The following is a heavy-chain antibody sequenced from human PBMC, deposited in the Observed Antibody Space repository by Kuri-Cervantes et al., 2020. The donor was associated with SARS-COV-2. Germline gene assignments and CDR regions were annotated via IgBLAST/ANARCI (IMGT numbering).Heavy chain of an antibody. CDR2: IYYSGST. J-gene: IGHJ4*02. Sequence: ESLKISCTVSGGSISSTSYYWGWVRQPPGKGLEWIGSIYYSGSTYYNPSLKSRVTISADTSKNQFSLKLSSVTAADTAVYYCARHVVSGWSGYFDYWGQGTLVTVSS. V-gene: IGHV4-39*01. D-gene: IGHD3-3*01. CDR1: GGSISSTSYY. CDR3: ARHVVSGWSGYFDY.